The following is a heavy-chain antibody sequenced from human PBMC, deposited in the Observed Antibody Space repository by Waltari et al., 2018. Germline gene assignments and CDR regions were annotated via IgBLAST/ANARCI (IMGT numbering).Heavy chain of an antibody. CDR2: ISPIFGTA. V-gene: IGHV1-69*14. J-gene: IGHJ6*03. Sequence: QVQLVQSGAEVKKPGSSVKVSCKASGGTFSSYAISWVRQAPGQGLEWMGGISPIFGTANNAQKFQGRVTITADKSTSTAYMELSSLRSEDTAVYYCARTEKDYSNYYYYMDVWGKGTTVTVSS. D-gene: IGHD4-4*01. CDR3: ARTEKDYSNYYYYMDV. CDR1: GGTFSSYA.